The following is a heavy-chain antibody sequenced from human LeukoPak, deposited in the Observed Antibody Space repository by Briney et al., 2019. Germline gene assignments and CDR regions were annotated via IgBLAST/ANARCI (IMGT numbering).Heavy chain of an antibody. J-gene: IGHJ4*02. CDR3: VRALYDSSGYCLGFDY. CDR1: GFRFDDYD. Sequence: SGGSLRLSCVYSGFRFDDYDMDWVRQVPGKGLEWVSGLNRNGSRAGYADSVKGRLTISRDNAKNSLYLKMNSLRTDDTALYYCVRALYDSSGYCLGFDYWGQGNLVIVSS. V-gene: IGHV3-20*04. D-gene: IGHD3-22*01. CDR2: LNRNGSRA.